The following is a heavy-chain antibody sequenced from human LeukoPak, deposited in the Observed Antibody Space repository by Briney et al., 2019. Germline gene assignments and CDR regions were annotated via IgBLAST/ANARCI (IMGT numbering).Heavy chain of an antibody. Sequence: GGSLRLSCAASGFTFSSYAMSWVRQAPGKGLEWVSAISGSGGSTYYADSVKGRFTISRDNSKNTLYLQMNSLRAEDTAVYYCAKGVWCSSGWNYFDYWGQGTLVTVSS. CDR2: ISGSGGST. V-gene: IGHV3-23*01. J-gene: IGHJ4*02. CDR1: GFTFSSYA. CDR3: AKGVWCSSGWNYFDY. D-gene: IGHD6-19*01.